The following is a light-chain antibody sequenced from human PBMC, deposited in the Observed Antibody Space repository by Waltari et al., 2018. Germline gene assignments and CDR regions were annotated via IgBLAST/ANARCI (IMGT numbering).Light chain of an antibody. CDR3: SSYTSSSTVV. CDR1: RRDVGGYNY. CDR2: DVS. Sequence: QSALTPPASVSGSPGQSITISCTGTRRDVGGYNYVSWYQQHPGKAPKLMLYDVSNRPSGVSNRFSGSKSGNTASLTISGLQAEDEADYYCSSYTSSSTVVFGGGTKLTVL. J-gene: IGLJ2*01. V-gene: IGLV2-14*01.